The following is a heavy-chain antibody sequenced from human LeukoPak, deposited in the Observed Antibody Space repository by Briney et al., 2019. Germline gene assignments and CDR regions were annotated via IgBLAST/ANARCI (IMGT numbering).Heavy chain of an antibody. J-gene: IGHJ4*02. V-gene: IGHV3-64*01. Sequence: GGSLRLSCAASGFTFSSHAMHWVRQAPGKGLQYVSAISPDGDSTYYANSVKGRFTISRDNSKNTLYLQMGGLRPEDMAVYYCATKEGLGSGTVITVFDFWGQGTLVTVSS. CDR2: ISPDGDST. CDR1: GFTFSSHA. D-gene: IGHD3-10*01. CDR3: ATKEGLGSGTVITVFDF.